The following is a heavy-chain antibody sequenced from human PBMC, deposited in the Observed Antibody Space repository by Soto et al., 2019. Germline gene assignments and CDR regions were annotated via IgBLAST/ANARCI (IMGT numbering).Heavy chain of an antibody. Sequence: PGGSLRLSCAASGFTFSSYAMHWVRQAPGKGLEWVAVISYDGSNKYYADSVKGRFTISRDNSKNTLYLQMNSLRAEDTAVYYCARQPHLLSTGIAAAVLDYWGQGTLVTVSS. J-gene: IGHJ4*02. CDR2: ISYDGSNK. D-gene: IGHD6-13*01. V-gene: IGHV3-30-3*01. CDR3: ARQPHLLSTGIAAAVLDY. CDR1: GFTFSSYA.